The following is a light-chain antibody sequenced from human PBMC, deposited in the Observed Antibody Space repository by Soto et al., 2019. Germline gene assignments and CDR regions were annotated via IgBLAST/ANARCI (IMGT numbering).Light chain of an antibody. J-gene: IGKJ2*01. CDR1: QSVSSSY. CDR2: GAS. Sequence: EIVLTQSPGTLSLSPGERATLSCRASQSVSSSYLAWYQHKRGQAPRLLIYGASSRATGIPDRFSGSGSGTDFTLTISRIEPEDLAVYYCQQHGTSPYTFGQGTKLEIK. V-gene: IGKV3-20*01. CDR3: QQHGTSPYT.